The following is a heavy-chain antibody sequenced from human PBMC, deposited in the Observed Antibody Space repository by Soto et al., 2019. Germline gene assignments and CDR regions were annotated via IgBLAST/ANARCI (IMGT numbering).Heavy chain of an antibody. D-gene: IGHD3-9*01. Sequence: QVQLVASGGGVVQPGRSLRLSCAASGFTFSSYGMHWVRQAPGKGLEWVAVISYDGSNKYYADSVKGRFTISRDNSKTTLYLQTNSLRADDTAVYYCAKEEPYDILTRYQTNFDYWGQGTPVTVSS. CDR2: ISYDGSNK. CDR1: GFTFSSYG. CDR3: AKEEPYDILTRYQTNFDY. J-gene: IGHJ4*02. V-gene: IGHV3-30*18.